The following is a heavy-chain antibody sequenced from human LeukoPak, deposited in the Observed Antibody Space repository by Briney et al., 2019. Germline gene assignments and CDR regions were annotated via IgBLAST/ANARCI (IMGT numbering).Heavy chain of an antibody. CDR2: MNPNSGNT. CDR3: AKRREKPAAALNWFDP. CDR1: GYTFTGYY. V-gene: IGHV1-8*02. J-gene: IGHJ5*02. Sequence: ASVKVSCKASGYTFTGYYMHWVRQAPGQGLEWMGWMNPNSGNTGYAQKFQGRVTMTRDTSISTAYMELSSLTSEDTAVYYCAKRREKPAAALNWFDPWGQGTLVTVSS. D-gene: IGHD2-2*01.